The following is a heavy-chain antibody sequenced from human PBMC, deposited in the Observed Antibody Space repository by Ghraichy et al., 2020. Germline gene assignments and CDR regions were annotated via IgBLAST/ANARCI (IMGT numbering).Heavy chain of an antibody. CDR1: GFTFSNFW. Sequence: GSLRLSCAASGFTFSNFWMTWVRQTPGKGLEWVANMKQDGSEIYYVDSVKGRFTISRDNAKNSLYLQMNSLRVEDTAVYYCARDVWSSVDYWGQGTLVTVSS. J-gene: IGHJ4*02. CDR3: ARDVWSSVDY. D-gene: IGHD3-3*01. CDR2: MKQDGSEI. V-gene: IGHV3-7*01.